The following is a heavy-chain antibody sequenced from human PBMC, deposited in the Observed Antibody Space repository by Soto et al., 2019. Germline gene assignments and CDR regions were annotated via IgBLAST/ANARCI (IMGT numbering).Heavy chain of an antibody. CDR3: ARALQVTIFGVVSHFDY. CDR1: GDSISSGDYY. D-gene: IGHD3-3*01. V-gene: IGHV4-30-4*01. Sequence: PSETLSLTCTVSGDSISSGDYYWSWIRQPPGKGLEWIGYIYYSGSTYYNPSLKSRVTISVDTSKNQFSLKLSSVTAADTAVYYCARALQVTIFGVVSHFDYWGQGTLVTVSS. J-gene: IGHJ4*02. CDR2: IYYSGST.